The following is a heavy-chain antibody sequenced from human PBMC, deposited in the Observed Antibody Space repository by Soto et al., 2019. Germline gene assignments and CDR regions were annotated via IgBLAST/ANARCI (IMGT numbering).Heavy chain of an antibody. CDR1: GFTFNSYG. J-gene: IGHJ6*02. CDR3: ARPLVAPVAGPYYYGMDV. D-gene: IGHD6-19*01. Sequence: GGSLRLSCTASGFTFNSYGFNWVCQAPGKGLEWVAVIWYDGNTKYYADSVKGRFTISRDNLRSTVYLQMNSLTAEDTAVYYCARPLVAPVAGPYYYGMDVWGQGTTVTVSS. V-gene: IGHV3-33*01. CDR2: IWYDGNTK.